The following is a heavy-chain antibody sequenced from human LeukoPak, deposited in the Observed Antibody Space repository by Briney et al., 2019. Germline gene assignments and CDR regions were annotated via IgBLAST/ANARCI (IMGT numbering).Heavy chain of an antibody. CDR2: ISSSGSTI. J-gene: IGHJ4*02. CDR3: ARGGYTVTTYRVY. CDR1: GFTFSSYE. V-gene: IGHV3-48*03. Sequence: GGSLRLSCAASGFTFSSYEMNWVRQALGKGLEWVSYISSSGSTIYYADSVKGRFTISRDNAKNSLYLQMNSLRAEDTAVYYCARGGYTVTTYRVYWGQGTLVTVSS. D-gene: IGHD4-17*01.